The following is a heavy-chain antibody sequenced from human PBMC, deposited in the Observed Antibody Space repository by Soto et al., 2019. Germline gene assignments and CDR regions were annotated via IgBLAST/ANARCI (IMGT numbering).Heavy chain of an antibody. J-gene: IGHJ5*02. D-gene: IGHD3-22*01. CDR3: ARDLLQDTYYYDSSKGTWFDP. CDR2: IILIFGTA. V-gene: IGHV1-69*13. Sequence: GASVKVSCKASGGTFSSYAISWVRQAPGQGLEWMGGIILIFGTANYAQKFQGRVTITADESTSTAYMELSSLRFEDTAVYYCARDLLQDTYYYDSSKGTWFDPWGQGTLVTVSS. CDR1: GGTFSSYA.